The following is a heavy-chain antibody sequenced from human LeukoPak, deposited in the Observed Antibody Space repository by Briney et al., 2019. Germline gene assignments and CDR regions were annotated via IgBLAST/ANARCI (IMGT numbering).Heavy chain of an antibody. Sequence: SETLSLTCAVYGGSFRGYYWSWIRQPPGKGLEWIGEINHSGSTNYNPSLKSRVTISVDTSKNQFYLKLSSVTAADTAVYYCARAGWGQSPTDFDYWGQGTLVTVSS. D-gene: IGHD5-24*01. CDR3: ARAGWGQSPTDFDY. CDR1: GGSFRGYY. V-gene: IGHV4-34*01. CDR2: INHSGST. J-gene: IGHJ4*02.